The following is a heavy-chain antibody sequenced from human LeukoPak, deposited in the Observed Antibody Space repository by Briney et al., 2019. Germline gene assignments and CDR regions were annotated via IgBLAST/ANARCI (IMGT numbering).Heavy chain of an antibody. CDR3: ARGRPRRVGATTGLYFDY. CDR1: GYTFTTYN. J-gene: IGHJ4*02. CDR2: MNPNSGNT. V-gene: IGHV1-8*03. D-gene: IGHD1-26*01. Sequence: ASVKVSCKASGYTFTTYNINWVRQAAGQGLEWMGWMNPNSGNTGYAQKFQGRVTISRYTSISTAYMELSSLRSEDTAVYYCARGRPRRVGATTGLYFDYWGQGTLVTVSS.